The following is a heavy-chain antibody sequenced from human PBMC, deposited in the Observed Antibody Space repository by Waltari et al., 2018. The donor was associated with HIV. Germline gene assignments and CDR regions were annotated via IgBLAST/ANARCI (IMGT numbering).Heavy chain of an antibody. CDR3: ARDFSSSSGFDS. CDR2: FSPSGNII. Sequence: QVQLVESGGGLVKPGGSLRLSCATSAFSFSDYYMSWIRQAPGKGLEWLSYFSPSGNIIHYGYSIKGRFTISRDNAKKSLFLQMNSLRAEDTAVYYCARDFSSSSGFDSWGQGTLVTVSS. CDR1: AFSFSDYY. V-gene: IGHV3-11*01. D-gene: IGHD6-6*01. J-gene: IGHJ4*02.